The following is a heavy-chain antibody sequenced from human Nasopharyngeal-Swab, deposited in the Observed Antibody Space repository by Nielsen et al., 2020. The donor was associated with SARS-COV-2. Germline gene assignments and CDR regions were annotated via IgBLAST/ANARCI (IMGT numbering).Heavy chain of an antibody. CDR2: IYWDDDK. D-gene: IGHD4-17*01. J-gene: IGHJ4*02. Sequence: WIRQPPGKALEWLALIYWDDDKRYSPSLKSRLTITKDTSKNQVVLTTTNMDPVDTATHYCARMTTVTIIDYWGQGTLVTVSS. V-gene: IGHV2-5*02. CDR3: ARMTTVTIIDY.